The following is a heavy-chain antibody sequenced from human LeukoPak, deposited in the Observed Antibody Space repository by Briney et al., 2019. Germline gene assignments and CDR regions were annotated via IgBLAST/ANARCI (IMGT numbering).Heavy chain of an antibody. J-gene: IGHJ4*02. CDR1: GGSISDRTYY. V-gene: IGHV4-39*07. CDR2: VYFDGST. Sequence: SETLSLTCSVSGGSISDRTYYWGWIRQPPGKGLEWIGSVYFDGSTYYTASLKSRVTISVDTSKNQFSLKLSSVTAADTAVYYCARAGGADRYYFDYWGQGTLVTVSS. CDR3: ARAGGADRYYFDY. D-gene: IGHD3-16*01.